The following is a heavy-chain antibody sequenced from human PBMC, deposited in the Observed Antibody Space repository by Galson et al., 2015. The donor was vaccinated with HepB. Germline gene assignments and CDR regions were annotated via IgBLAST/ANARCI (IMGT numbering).Heavy chain of an antibody. CDR2: ISAYNGNT. CDR3: ARESSYYDSSGYLSLLGAFDI. CDR1: GYTFTSYG. Sequence: SVKVSCKASGYTFTSYGISWVRQAPGQGLEWMGWISAYNGNTNYAQKLQGRVTMTTDTSTSTAYMELRSLRSDDTAVYYCARESSYYDSSGYLSLLGAFDIWGQGTMVTVSS. D-gene: IGHD3-22*01. V-gene: IGHV1-18*01. J-gene: IGHJ3*02.